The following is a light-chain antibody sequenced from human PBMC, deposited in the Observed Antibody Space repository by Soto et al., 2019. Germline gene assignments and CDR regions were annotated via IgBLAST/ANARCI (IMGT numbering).Light chain of an antibody. CDR1: QTIRSS. V-gene: IGKV3-15*01. Sequence: EVVMTQSPATLSVSLGERATLSCRASQTIRSSLAWYQQKPGQAPRLLIYGASTRATDIPARFGGSGSGTEFPLTISSLQSEDSSIYYCQQYNNWHQTFGQGTKVDIK. J-gene: IGKJ1*01. CDR3: QQYNNWHQT. CDR2: GAS.